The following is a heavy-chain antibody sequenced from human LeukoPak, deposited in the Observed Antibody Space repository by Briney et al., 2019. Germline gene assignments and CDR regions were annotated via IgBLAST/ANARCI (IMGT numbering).Heavy chain of an antibody. Sequence: GGSLRLSCAASGFTVSSNYMRWVRQAPGKGLEWVSVIYSGGDTFYADSVKGRFTISRDNSKNTLYLQMNSLRVEDTAVYYCAKDLGDPGNYWGQGTLVTVSS. J-gene: IGHJ4*02. CDR1: GFTVSSNY. CDR2: IYSGGDT. D-gene: IGHD4-17*01. CDR3: AKDLGDPGNY. V-gene: IGHV3-53*01.